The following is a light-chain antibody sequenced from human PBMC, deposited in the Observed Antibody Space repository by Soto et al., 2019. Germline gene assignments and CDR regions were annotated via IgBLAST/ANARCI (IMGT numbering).Light chain of an antibody. CDR2: GAS. CDR1: QSISSSS. V-gene: IGKV3-20*01. Sequence: EIVLTQSPGTLSLSPGERATLSCRASQSISSSSLAWYQQKPGQAPRLLIYGASSRATGIPDRFSGSGSGTDFTLTISRLEPEDFAVYYCQQYGSSPVTFGQGTKLEIK. J-gene: IGKJ2*01. CDR3: QQYGSSPVT.